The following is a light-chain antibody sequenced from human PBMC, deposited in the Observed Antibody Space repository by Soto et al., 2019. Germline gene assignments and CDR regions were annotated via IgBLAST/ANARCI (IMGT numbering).Light chain of an antibody. CDR2: GAS. CDR1: QSISSSS. V-gene: IGKV3-20*01. Sequence: EIVLTQSPGTLSLSPGERATLSCRASQSISSSSLAWYQQKPGQAPRLLIYGASSRATGIPDRFSGSGSGTDFTLTISRLEPEDFAVYYCQQYGSSPVTFGQGTKLEIK. J-gene: IGKJ2*01. CDR3: QQYGSSPVT.